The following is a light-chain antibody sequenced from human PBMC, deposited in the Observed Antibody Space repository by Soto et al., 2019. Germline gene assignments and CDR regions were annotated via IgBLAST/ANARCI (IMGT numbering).Light chain of an antibody. V-gene: IGKV3-20*01. CDR1: QSVSSTY. CDR3: QQYGSLTSST. Sequence: EIVLTQSPGTLSLSPGERATLSCRASQSVSSTYLAWYQQKPGQAPRLIIYGTTSRATGIPDRFSGSGSGTDFTLSISRLEPEDFAVYCCQQYGSLTSSTFGQGTKVDIK. CDR2: GTT. J-gene: IGKJ1*01.